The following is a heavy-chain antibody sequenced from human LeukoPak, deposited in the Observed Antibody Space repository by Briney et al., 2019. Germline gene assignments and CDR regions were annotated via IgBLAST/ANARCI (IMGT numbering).Heavy chain of an antibody. CDR2: ISSSSSYI. Sequence: PGGSLRLSCAASGFTFSSYSMNWVRQAPGKGLEWVSSISSSSSYIYYADSVKGRFTISRDNAKNSLYLQMNSLRAEDTAVYYCARGGSSYWGQSKYYFDYWGQGTLATVSS. CDR3: ARGGSSYWGQSKYYFDY. D-gene: IGHD7-27*01. CDR1: GFTFSSYS. J-gene: IGHJ4*02. V-gene: IGHV3-21*01.